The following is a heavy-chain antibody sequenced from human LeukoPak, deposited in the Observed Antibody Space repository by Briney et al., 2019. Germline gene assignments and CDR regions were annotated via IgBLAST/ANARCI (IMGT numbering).Heavy chain of an antibody. Sequence: PSETLSLTCTVSGGSISRYYWSWIRQPPGKGLEWIGYIDSSGNTDYNPSLKSPVTISVDMSKNQFFLKVTSVTAADTAVYYCARHWGNWGSPFDNWGQGTLVTVSS. CDR2: IDSSGNT. J-gene: IGHJ4*02. D-gene: IGHD7-27*01. CDR1: GGSISRYY. V-gene: IGHV4-4*09. CDR3: ARHWGNWGSPFDN.